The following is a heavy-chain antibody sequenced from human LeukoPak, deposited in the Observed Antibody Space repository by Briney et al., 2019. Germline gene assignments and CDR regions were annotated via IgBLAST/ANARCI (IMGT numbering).Heavy chain of an antibody. J-gene: IGHJ4*02. D-gene: IGHD3-10*01. V-gene: IGHV3-23*01. CDR1: GFTFSSYV. CDR2: ISGGSSRST. Sequence: GGSLRLSCAASGFTFSSYVMSWVRQAPGKGLEWVSGISGGSSRSTYYADSVKGRFTISRDNSKNTLDLLMRGLRAEDTALYYCAKDGPLRGEFDYWGQGTLVTVSS. CDR3: AKDGPLRGEFDY.